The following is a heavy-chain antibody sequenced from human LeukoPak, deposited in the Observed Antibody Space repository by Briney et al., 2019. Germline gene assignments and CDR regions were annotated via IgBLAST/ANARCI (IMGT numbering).Heavy chain of an antibody. D-gene: IGHD2-2*02. CDR1: GGSISSGDYS. J-gene: IGHJ4*02. V-gene: IGHV4-30-4*08. Sequence: PSQTLSLTCTVSGGSISSGDYSWSWIRQPPGKGLEWIGYIYYSGSTYYNPSLKSRVTISVDTSKNQYSLKLSSVTAADTAVYYCARDTVPAAIVDYWGQGTLVTVSS. CDR3: ARDTVPAAIVDY. CDR2: IYYSGST.